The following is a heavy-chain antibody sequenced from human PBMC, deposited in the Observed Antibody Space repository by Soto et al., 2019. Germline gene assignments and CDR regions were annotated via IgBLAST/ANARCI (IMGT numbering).Heavy chain of an antibody. V-gene: IGHV3-74*01. CDR3: ARGWFGPDV. Sequence: EVQLVESGGGLVQPGGSLRLSCAASGFTLSGRSIHWVRQAPGKGLVWVSGIDNAGTDSTYADSVKGRFTSSRDNAKNRLYLQMNSLRVEDTAVYYCARGWFGPDVWGKGTTVTVSS. J-gene: IGHJ6*04. D-gene: IGHD3-10*01. CDR2: IDNAGTDS. CDR1: GFTLSGRS.